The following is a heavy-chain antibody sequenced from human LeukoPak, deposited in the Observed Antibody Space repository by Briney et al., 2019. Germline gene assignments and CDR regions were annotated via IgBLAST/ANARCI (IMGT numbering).Heavy chain of an antibody. V-gene: IGHV1-69*13. CDR2: IIPIFGTA. D-gene: IGHD3-22*01. J-gene: IGHJ3*02. Sequence: GASVKVSCKASGYTFTSYDINWVRQAPGQGLEWMGGIIPIFGTANYAQKFQGRVTITADESTSTAYMELSSLRSEDTAVYYCARDRYYYDSSSYFPAFDTWGQGTMVTVSS. CDR3: ARDRYYYDSSSYFPAFDT. CDR1: GYTFTSYD.